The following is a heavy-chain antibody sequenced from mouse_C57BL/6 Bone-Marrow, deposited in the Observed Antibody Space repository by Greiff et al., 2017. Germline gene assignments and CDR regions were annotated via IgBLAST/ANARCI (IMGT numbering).Heavy chain of an antibody. CDR1: GFTFSSYV. J-gene: IGHJ3*01. V-gene: IGHV5-6*02. D-gene: IGHD1-1*01. CDR3: ARHRGYGSSFAY. CDR2: ICSGGSYT. Sequence: DVMLAESGGDLVKPGGFLKLFCAASGFTFSSYVMSWVRQTPDKRLEWVATICSGGSYTYYPDSVKGRFTISRDNAKNTLYLQRSSPKSEDTAMYYCARHRGYGSSFAYWGQGTLVTVSA.